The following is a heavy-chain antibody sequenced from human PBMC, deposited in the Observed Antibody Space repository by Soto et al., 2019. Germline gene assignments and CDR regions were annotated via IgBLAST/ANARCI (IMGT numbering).Heavy chain of an antibody. D-gene: IGHD4-17*01. V-gene: IGHV3-74*01. CDR3: ARPTVATAYFQD. Sequence: GGSLRLSCAASGFTFSSYWMHWVRQAPGKGLVWVSRINSDGSSTSYADSVKGRFTISRDNAKNTLYLQMNSLRAEDTAVYYCARPTVATAYFQDWGQGTLVTVSS. J-gene: IGHJ1*01. CDR2: INSDGSST. CDR1: GFTFSSYW.